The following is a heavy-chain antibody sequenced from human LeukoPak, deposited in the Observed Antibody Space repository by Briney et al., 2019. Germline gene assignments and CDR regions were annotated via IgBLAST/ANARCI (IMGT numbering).Heavy chain of an antibody. D-gene: IGHD3-10*01. J-gene: IGHJ4*02. CDR3: AESLSYGSGSLGY. CDR2: ISAYNANT. V-gene: IGHV1-18*01. CDR1: GYTFSSYG. Sequence: ASVKVSCKASGYTFSSYGVSWVRQALGQGLEWMGWISAYNANTNYAQKLQGRVTMTTDTSTSTAYMELRSLRSDDTAVYYCAESLSYGSGSLGYWGQGTLVTVSS.